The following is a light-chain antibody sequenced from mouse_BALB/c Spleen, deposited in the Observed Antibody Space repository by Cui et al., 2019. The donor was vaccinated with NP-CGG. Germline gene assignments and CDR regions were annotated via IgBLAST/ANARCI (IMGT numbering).Light chain of an antibody. V-gene: IGLV1*01. J-gene: IGLJ1*01. CDR2: GTN. CDR1: TGAFTINNY. Sequence: QFVVTQESAPTTSPGETVTLTCRSSTGAFTINNYANWVQEKPDHLFTGLIGGTNNRAPGVPARFSDSLIGDKAALTITGAQTEDEAIYFCALWYSNHWVFGGGTKLTVL. CDR3: ALWYSNHWV.